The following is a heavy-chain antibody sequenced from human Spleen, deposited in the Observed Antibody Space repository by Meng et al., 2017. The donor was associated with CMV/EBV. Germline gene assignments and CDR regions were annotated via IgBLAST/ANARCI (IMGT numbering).Heavy chain of an antibody. CDR1: GLTFSSYS. CDR2: ISSSSSYI. CDR3: ASERGWFDP. V-gene: IGHV3-21*01. Sequence: VEVVGSGGGLCKPGGCLSICCAAFGLTFSSYSMNWVRQAPGKGLEWVSSISSSSSYIYYAASVKGRFTISRDNAKNSLYLQMNSLRAEDTAVYYCASERGWFDPWGQGTLVTVSS. J-gene: IGHJ5*02.